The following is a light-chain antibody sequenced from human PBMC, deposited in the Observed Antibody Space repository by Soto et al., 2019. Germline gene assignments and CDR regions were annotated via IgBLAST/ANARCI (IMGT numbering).Light chain of an antibody. J-gene: IGKJ1*01. CDR3: QQLET. V-gene: IGKV3-20*01. CDR1: QSVSSSY. Sequence: EVVLTESPGTLYLSPGERATLSCRASQSVSSSYLAWYQQNPGQAPRLLIYGASSRATGIPGRFSGSGAGPDFTLTISRLEAEDVAVYSCQQLETFCQGTKVDIK. CDR2: GAS.